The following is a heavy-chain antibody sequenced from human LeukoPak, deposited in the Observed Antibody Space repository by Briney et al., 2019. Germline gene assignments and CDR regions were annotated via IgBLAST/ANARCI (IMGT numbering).Heavy chain of an antibody. CDR2: ISSRGDST. Sequence: GGSLILSCAASGFIFSNYAMSWVRQVPGRGLEWVSTISSRGDSTYVADSVKGRFTISRDNSKNSLYLQMNTVRAEDTAVYYCVKGPRPDKTVAHTVENWGQGTLVTVSS. D-gene: IGHD4-23*01. J-gene: IGHJ4*02. CDR1: GFIFSNYA. CDR3: VKGPRPDKTVAHTVEN. V-gene: IGHV3-23*01.